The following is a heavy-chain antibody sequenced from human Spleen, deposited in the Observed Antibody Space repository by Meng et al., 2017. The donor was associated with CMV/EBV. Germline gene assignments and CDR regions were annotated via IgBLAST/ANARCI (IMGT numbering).Heavy chain of an antibody. CDR3: ARALITTYAPCFDY. V-gene: IGHV1-69*05. J-gene: IGHJ4*02. CDR2: IIPIYGTA. Sequence: ASGGTFSSSGIHWVQQAPGQGGEWMEGIIPIYGTANNAQKFQGKGTITTDESTSTAYMELSSLRSEDTAVYYCARALITTYAPCFDYWGQGTLVTVSS. CDR1: GGTFSSSG. D-gene: IGHD4-11*01.